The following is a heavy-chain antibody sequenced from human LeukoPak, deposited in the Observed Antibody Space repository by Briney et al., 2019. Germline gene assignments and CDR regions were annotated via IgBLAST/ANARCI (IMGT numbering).Heavy chain of an antibody. CDR1: GGSISSYY. D-gene: IGHD6-19*01. CDR2: IYYSGST. V-gene: IGHV4-59*12. CDR3: VRGRYSSGWFKDKNWFDP. Sequence: SDTLSLTCTVSGGSISSYYWSWLRQPPGKGLEWIGYIYYSGSTNYNPSLKSRVTISVDTSKNQFSLKLSSVTAADTAVYYCVRGRYSSGWFKDKNWFDPWGQGIPVTVSS. J-gene: IGHJ5*02.